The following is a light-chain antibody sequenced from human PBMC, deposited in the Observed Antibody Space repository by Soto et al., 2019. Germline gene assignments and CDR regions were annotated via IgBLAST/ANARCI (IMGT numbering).Light chain of an antibody. CDR3: SSYTSSITRV. Sequence: QSALTQPASVSGSPGQSITISCTGTSSDVGGYNFVSWYQQHPGKAPKLMIYEVTNRPSGVSNRFSGSKSGNTASLTISGLQAEDAADYYCSSYTSSITRVFGGGTKLTVL. CDR1: SSDVGGYNF. V-gene: IGLV2-14*01. J-gene: IGLJ3*02. CDR2: EVT.